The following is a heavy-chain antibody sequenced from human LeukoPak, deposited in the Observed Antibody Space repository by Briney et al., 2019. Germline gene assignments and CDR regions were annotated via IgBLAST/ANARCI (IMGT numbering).Heavy chain of an antibody. CDR2: IYSGGST. CDR3: AREVVRGVIDY. Sequence: GGSLRLSCAASGFTVSSNYMSWVRQAPGKGLEWISVIYSGGSTYYADSVKGRFTISRDNSKNTLSLQMNSLRAEDTAVYYCAREVVRGVIDYWGQGTLVTVSS. V-gene: IGHV3-53*01. CDR1: GFTVSSNY. J-gene: IGHJ4*02. D-gene: IGHD3-10*01.